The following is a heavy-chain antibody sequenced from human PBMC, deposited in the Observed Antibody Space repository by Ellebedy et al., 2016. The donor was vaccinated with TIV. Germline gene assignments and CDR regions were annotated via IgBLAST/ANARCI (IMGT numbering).Heavy chain of an antibody. CDR3: ARGFSGYAPGYCSGGSCYFDY. CDR1: GYTFTVYY. J-gene: IGHJ4*02. CDR2: INPNSGGT. D-gene: IGHD2-15*01. V-gene: IGHV1-2*02. Sequence: ASVKVSCKAYGYTFTVYYIHWVRRAPGQGLEWMGWINPNSGGTNYAQKFQGRVTMTRDTSISTAYMELSRLRSDDTAVYYCARGFSGYAPGYCSGGSCYFDYWGQGTQVTVSS.